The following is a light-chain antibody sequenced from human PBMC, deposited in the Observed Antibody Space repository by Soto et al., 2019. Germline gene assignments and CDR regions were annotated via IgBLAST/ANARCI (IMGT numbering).Light chain of an antibody. CDR2: DVS. CDR1: SRDVGGYNS. V-gene: IGLV2-14*01. Sequence: QSVLTQPASVSGSPGLSIAISCTGTSRDVGGYNSVSWYQQQPGKVPKLMIYDVSNRPSGVSNRFSGSKSGNTASLTISGLQAEDEGDYYCGSYTTGGSYVFGTGTKVTVL. J-gene: IGLJ1*01. CDR3: GSYTTGGSYV.